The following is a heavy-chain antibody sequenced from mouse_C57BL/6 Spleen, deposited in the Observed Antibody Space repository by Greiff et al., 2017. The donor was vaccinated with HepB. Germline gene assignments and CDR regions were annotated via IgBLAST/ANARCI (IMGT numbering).Heavy chain of an antibody. V-gene: IGHV7-3*01. CDR2: IRNKANGYTT. CDR1: GFTFTDYY. CDR3: ARYGLYSNPGDAMDY. D-gene: IGHD2-5*01. Sequence: EVKLVESGGGLVQPGGSLSLSCAASGFTFTDYYMSWVRQPPGKALEWLGFIRNKANGYTTEYSASVKGRFTISRDNSQSILYLQMNALRAEDSATYYFARYGLYSNPGDAMDYWGQGTSVTVSS. J-gene: IGHJ4*01.